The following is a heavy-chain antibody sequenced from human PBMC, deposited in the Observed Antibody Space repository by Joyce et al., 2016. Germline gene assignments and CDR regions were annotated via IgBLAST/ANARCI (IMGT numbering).Heavy chain of an antibody. V-gene: IGHV5-10-1*01. CDR1: GYSFTSYW. Sequence: EVQLVQSGAEVKKPGESLRISCKGSGYSFTSYWINWVRQMPGKGLEVMGRIDPSDAYTNYIPSFHGHVTISADKSISTAYLQWSSLKASDTAMYYCARPRYCSGGSCLNWFDPWGQGTLVTVSS. J-gene: IGHJ5*02. CDR2: IDPSDAYT. CDR3: ARPRYCSGGSCLNWFDP. D-gene: IGHD2-15*01.